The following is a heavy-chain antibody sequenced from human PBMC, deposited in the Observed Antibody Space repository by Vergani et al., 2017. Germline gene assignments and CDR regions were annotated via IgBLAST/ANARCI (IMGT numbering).Heavy chain of an antibody. Sequence: QVQLQESGPGLVKPSQTLSLTCTVSGGSISSGDYYWSWIRQPPGKGLEWIGYIYYSGSTYYNPSLKIRVTISVDTSKNQFYLKLSSVTAADTAVYYCARDTPYCSSTSSADRGYMDVWGKGTTVTVSS. CDR3: ARDTPYCSSTSSADRGYMDV. J-gene: IGHJ6*03. V-gene: IGHV4-30-4*01. CDR2: IYYSGST. D-gene: IGHD2-2*01. CDR1: GGSISSGDYY.